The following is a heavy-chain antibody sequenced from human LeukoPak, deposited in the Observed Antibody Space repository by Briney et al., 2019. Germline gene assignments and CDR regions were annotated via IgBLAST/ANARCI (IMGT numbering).Heavy chain of an antibody. D-gene: IGHD2-21*02. CDR1: GGSFSGYY. J-gene: IGHJ4*02. CDR2: INHSGST. Sequence: SETLSLTCAVYGGSFSGYYWSWIRQPPGKGLEWIGEINHSGSTNYNPSLKSRVTISVDTSKNQFPLKLSSVTAADTAVYYCARGRGVTADFDYWGQGTLVTVSS. CDR3: ARGRGVTADFDY. V-gene: IGHV4-34*01.